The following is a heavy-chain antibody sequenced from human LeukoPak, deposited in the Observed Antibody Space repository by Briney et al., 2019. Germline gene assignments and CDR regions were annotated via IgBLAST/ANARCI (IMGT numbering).Heavy chain of an antibody. J-gene: IGHJ4*02. CDR1: GGSIRSYY. CDR2: IHYTGRTT. V-gene: IGHV4-59*01. Sequence: SETLSLTCTISGGSIRSYYWSWIRQSPEKGLEWIGYIHYTGRTTNYNPSLRSRVTISVDTSKNQFPLKLSSVTAADTAVYYCARVGDWNDLVFWGQGTLVTVSS. CDR3: ARVGDWNDLVF. D-gene: IGHD1-1*01.